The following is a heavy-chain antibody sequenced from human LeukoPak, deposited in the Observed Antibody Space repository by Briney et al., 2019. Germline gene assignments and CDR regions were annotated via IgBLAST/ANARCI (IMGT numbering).Heavy chain of an antibody. Sequence: SETLSLTCAVYGGSFSGSYWSWIRQPPGKGLEWIGEINHSGGTNYNPSLKSRVTISVDTSRNQCSLKLSSVTAADTAVYYCARYVAVAGTIKWFDPWGQGTLVTVSS. V-gene: IGHV4-34*01. D-gene: IGHD6-19*01. J-gene: IGHJ5*02. CDR3: ARYVAVAGTIKWFDP. CDR1: GGSFSGSY. CDR2: INHSGGT.